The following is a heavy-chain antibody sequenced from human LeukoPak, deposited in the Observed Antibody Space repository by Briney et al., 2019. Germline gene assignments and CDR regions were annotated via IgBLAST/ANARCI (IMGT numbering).Heavy chain of an antibody. V-gene: IGHV4-39*07. CDR2: IYYSGST. CDR3: ARVGSGWYDYYYYYYMDV. J-gene: IGHJ6*03. D-gene: IGHD6-19*01. CDR1: GGSISSSSYY. Sequence: PSETLSLTCTVSGGSISSSSYYWGWIRQPPGKGLEWIGSIYYSGSTYYNPSLKSRVTISVDTSKNQFSLKLSSVTAADTAVYYCARVGSGWYDYYYYYYMDVWGKGTTVTVSS.